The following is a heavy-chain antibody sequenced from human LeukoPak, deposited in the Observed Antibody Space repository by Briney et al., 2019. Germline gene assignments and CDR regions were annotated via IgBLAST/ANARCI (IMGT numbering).Heavy chain of an antibody. J-gene: IGHJ3*02. CDR3: ARPSGDYGLDAFDI. Sequence: PSQTLSLTCTVSGGSISSGSYYWSWIRQPAGKGLEWIGRIYTSGSTNYNPSLKSRVTISVDTSKNQFSLKLSSVTAADTAVYYCARPSGDYGLDAFDIWGQGTMVTVSS. V-gene: IGHV4-61*02. CDR1: GGSISSGSYY. D-gene: IGHD4-17*01. CDR2: IYTSGST.